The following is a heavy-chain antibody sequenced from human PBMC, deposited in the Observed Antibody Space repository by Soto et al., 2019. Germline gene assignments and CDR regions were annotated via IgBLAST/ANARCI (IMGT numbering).Heavy chain of an antibody. CDR2: IYYSGST. CDR3: VKINWNYDWFDP. D-gene: IGHD1-7*01. J-gene: IGHJ5*02. Sequence: SEILCLPCTVSGGYIISYYLSWIRQPPGKGLEWIGYIYYSGSTNYNPSLKSRVTISVDTSKNQFSLKLSSVTAADTAVYYCVKINWNYDWFDPWGQGTLVTVSS. V-gene: IGHV4-59*01. CDR1: GGYIISYY.